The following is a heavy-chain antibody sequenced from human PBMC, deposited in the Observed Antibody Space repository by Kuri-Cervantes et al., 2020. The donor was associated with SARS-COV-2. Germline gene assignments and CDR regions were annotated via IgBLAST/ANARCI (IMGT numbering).Heavy chain of an antibody. J-gene: IGHJ3*02. D-gene: IGHD2-2*01. Sequence: GGSLRLSCAASGFTFSSYAMHWVRQAPGKGLEWVSAISGSGGSTYYADSVEGRFTISRDNSKNTLYLQMNSLRAEDTAVYYCAKDLRSRYCSSTSCYAFDIWGQGTMVTVSS. CDR1: GFTFSSYA. CDR3: AKDLRSRYCSSTSCYAFDI. V-gene: IGHV3-23*01. CDR2: ISGSGGST.